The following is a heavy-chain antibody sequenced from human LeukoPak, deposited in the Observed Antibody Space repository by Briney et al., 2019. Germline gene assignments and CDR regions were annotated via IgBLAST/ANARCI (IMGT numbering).Heavy chain of an antibody. J-gene: IGHJ6*02. CDR3: ARASVLATAGSYYYYGFDV. CDR2: IYYSGST. CDR1: GGSIRSYY. Sequence: SETLSLTCTVSGGSIRSYYWTWIRQPPGKGLEWIGYIYYSGSTNYNPSLKSRVTISVATSKNQFSLKLSSVTAADTAVYYCARASVLATAGSYYYYGFDVWGQGTTVTVSS. D-gene: IGHD6-13*01. V-gene: IGHV4-59*01.